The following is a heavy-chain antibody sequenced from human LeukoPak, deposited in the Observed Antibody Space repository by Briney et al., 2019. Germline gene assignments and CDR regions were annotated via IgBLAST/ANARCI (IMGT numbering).Heavy chain of an antibody. J-gene: IGHJ4*02. Sequence: PSETLSLTCSVSGGSISSYYWIWIRQPPGKGLEWIGYMYYSGSANYNPSLKSRVTMSVDTSKNHFSLNLTSVTAADTAVYYCARGGTQLTFPVWGQGTLVTVSS. CDR1: GGSISSYY. CDR3: ARGGTQLTFPV. V-gene: IGHV4-59*01. D-gene: IGHD4/OR15-4a*01. CDR2: MYYSGSA.